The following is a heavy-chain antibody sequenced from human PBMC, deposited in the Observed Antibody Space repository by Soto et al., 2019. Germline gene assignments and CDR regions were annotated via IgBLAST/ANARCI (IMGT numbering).Heavy chain of an antibody. Sequence: QVQLVESGGGVVQPGRSLRLSCAASGFTFSSYAMHWVRQAPGKGLEWVAIMSYDGNNQYYADSVKGRFTISRDNFKNTLHLQMKSLRAEDTAVYYCAKALGELSPESFDYWGQGILVTVSS. J-gene: IGHJ4*02. D-gene: IGHD3-16*02. CDR3: AKALGELSPESFDY. CDR2: MSYDGNNQ. CDR1: GFTFSSYA. V-gene: IGHV3-30*18.